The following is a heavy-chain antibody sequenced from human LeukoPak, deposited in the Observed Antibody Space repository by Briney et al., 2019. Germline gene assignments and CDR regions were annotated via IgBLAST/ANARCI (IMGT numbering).Heavy chain of an antibody. CDR1: GGSFSGYY. Sequence: NPSETLSLTCAVYGGSFSGYYWSWIRQPPGKGLEWIGEISHSGSTNCNPSLKSRVTISVDTSKNQFSLKLSSVTAADTAVYYCARRIVGANDYWGQGTLVTVSS. J-gene: IGHJ4*02. CDR3: ARRIVGANDY. CDR2: ISHSGST. V-gene: IGHV4-34*01. D-gene: IGHD1-26*01.